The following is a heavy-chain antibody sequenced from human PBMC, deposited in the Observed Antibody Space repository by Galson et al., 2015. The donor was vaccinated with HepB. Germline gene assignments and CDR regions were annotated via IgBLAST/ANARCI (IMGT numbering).Heavy chain of an antibody. CDR2: IGTAGDT. J-gene: IGHJ4*02. CDR3: ARGPPNRLKYCSSTSCYWGLDY. D-gene: IGHD2-2*01. Sequence: SLRLSCAASGFTFSSYDMHWVRQATGKGLEWVSAIGTAGDTYYPGSVKGRFTISRENAKNSLYLQMNSLRAGDTAVYYCARGPPNRLKYCSSTSCYWGLDYWGQGTLVTVSS. V-gene: IGHV3-13*01. CDR1: GFTFSSYD.